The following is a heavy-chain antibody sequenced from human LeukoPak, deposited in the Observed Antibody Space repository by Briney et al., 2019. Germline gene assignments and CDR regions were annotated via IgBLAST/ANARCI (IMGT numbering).Heavy chain of an antibody. D-gene: IGHD2-15*01. J-gene: IGHJ3*02. V-gene: IGHV3-23*01. Sequence: GGSLRLSCAASGFTFSSYAMSWVRQAPGKGLEWVSAISGSGGSTYYTDSVKGRFTISRDNSENTLYLQMNSLRAEDTAVYYCAKDPIVVDAFDIRGQGTMVTVSS. CDR3: AKDPIVVDAFDI. CDR2: ISGSGGST. CDR1: GFTFSSYA.